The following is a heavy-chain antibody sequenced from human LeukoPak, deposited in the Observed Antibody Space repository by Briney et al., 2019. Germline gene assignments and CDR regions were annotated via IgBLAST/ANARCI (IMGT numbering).Heavy chain of an antibody. Sequence: GGSLRLSCAASGFTFSTYAMGWVRQAPGKGLEWVSSISGNSISIYHADSVKGRFTISRDNSKNTLYLQMNSLRAEDTALYYCARRAVGIGSPREFNDWGQGAQVTVSS. CDR1: GFTFSTYA. CDR3: ARRAVGIGSPREFND. J-gene: IGHJ4*02. CDR2: ISGNSISI. V-gene: IGHV3-23*01. D-gene: IGHD2-15*01.